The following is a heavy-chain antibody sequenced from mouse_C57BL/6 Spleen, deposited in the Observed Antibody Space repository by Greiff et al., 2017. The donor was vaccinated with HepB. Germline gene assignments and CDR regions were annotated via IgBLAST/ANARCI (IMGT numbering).Heavy chain of an antibody. CDR1: GYTFTNYS. J-gene: IGHJ2*01. V-gene: IGHV1-61*01. CDR2: IYPTDGVT. Sequence: QVHVKQSGAELVRPGASVKIYCKASGYTFTNYSMDWVKQRHGKGLEWIGNIYPTDGVTHYNQKFKDKATLTVDKSSSTAYMELRSLTSEDSAVYYGARRGASYSYCDYWGKGATLTVSS. CDR3: ARRGASYSYCDY. D-gene: IGHD3-3*01.